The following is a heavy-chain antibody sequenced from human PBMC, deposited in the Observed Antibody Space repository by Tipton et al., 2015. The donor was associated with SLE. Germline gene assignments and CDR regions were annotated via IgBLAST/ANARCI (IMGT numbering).Heavy chain of an antibody. V-gene: IGHV3-30*18. J-gene: IGHJ6*02. CDR3: AKDLRRKVGGWFSWGYGTEV. Sequence: SLRLSCEVSGFTSSSFGMHWVRQAPGKGLEWVAVISYDGSNKYSADSVKGRVTISRDNSKNTMYLQMNSLRTEDPAVYYCAKDLRRKVGGWFSWGYGTEVWGQGTTVTVSS. D-gene: IGHD6-19*01. CDR1: GFTSSSFG. CDR2: ISYDGSNK.